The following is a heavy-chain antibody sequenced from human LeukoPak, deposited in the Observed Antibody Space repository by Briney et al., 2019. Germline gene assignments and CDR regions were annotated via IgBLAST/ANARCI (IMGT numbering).Heavy chain of an antibody. CDR3: VRDRPNYYDSSGHYYRRDGDY. Sequence: PGGSLRLSCAASGFTFNIYAMSWVRQTPGKGLEWVSSITSRDGTTYYTDSVKGRFTISRDNSENTLCLQMNSLRAEDTAIYYCVRDRPNYYDSSGHYYRRDGDYWGQGTLVTVSS. D-gene: IGHD3-22*01. CDR2: ITSRDGTT. V-gene: IGHV3-23*01. CDR1: GFTFNIYA. J-gene: IGHJ4*02.